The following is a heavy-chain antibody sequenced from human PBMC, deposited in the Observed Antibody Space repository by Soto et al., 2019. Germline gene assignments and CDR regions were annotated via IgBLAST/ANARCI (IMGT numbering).Heavy chain of an antibody. J-gene: IGHJ5*02. CDR2: IIPIFGTA. V-gene: IGHV1-69*13. Sequence: SVKVSCKASGGTFSSYAISWVRQAPGQGLEWMGGIIPIFGTANYAQKFQGGVTITADESTSTAYMELRSLRSDDTAVYYCARVKGSGYNNWFDPWGQGTLVTVSS. CDR3: ARVKGSGYNNWFDP. D-gene: IGHD3-22*01. CDR1: GGTFSSYA.